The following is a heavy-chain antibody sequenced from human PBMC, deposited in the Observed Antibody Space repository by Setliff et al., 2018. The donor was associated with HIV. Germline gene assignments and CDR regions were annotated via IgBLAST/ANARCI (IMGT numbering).Heavy chain of an antibody. CDR3: ARYERDGYYDSSGYRFDP. CDR1: GYTFTGYY. D-gene: IGHD3-22*01. CDR2: IIPGLGTS. V-gene: IGHV1-69*08. J-gene: IGHJ5*02. Sequence: SVKVSCKASGYTFTGYYMHWVRQAPGQGLEWMGRIIPGLGTSVYAQKFQGRVTITADRFTNTAYMELSSLRSEDTAVYYCARYERDGYYDSSGYRFDPWGQGTLVTVSS.